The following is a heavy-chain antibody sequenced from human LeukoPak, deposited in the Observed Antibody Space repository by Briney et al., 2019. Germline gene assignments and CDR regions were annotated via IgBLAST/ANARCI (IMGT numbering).Heavy chain of an antibody. Sequence: PWGSLRLSCAASGFTFSSYGLSWVRQAPGKGLEWVSVISGSGGSTYYADSVKGRFTTSRDNSKNTLYLQMNSLRAEDTAVYYCAKGRHQLVDNYFDYWGQGTLVTVSS. J-gene: IGHJ4*02. V-gene: IGHV3-23*01. CDR3: AKGRHQLVDNYFDY. CDR1: GFTFSSYG. CDR2: ISGSGGST. D-gene: IGHD6-13*01.